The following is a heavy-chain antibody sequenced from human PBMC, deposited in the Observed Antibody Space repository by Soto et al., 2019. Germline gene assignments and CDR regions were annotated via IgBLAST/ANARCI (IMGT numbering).Heavy chain of an antibody. J-gene: IGHJ4*02. V-gene: IGHV4-39*02. CDR2: IYYSGST. CDR3: ASKEAGRLDS. D-gene: IGHD6-13*01. Sequence: SETLSLTCTVSGGSISSSSYYWGWIRQPPGKGLEGIGRIYYSGSTYYNPSLRSRVTISGDTSKNHFFLKLSSVTAADTAVCYCASKEAGRLDSSGQGTLVTVS. CDR1: GGSISSSSYY.